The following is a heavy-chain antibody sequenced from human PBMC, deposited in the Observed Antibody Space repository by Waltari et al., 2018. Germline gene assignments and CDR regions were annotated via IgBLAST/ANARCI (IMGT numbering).Heavy chain of an antibody. CDR2: SHHSGGI. J-gene: IGHJ4*02. Sequence: QVQLQESGPGLVRPSQTLSLTCTVSGGSISRGSYYWSWIRQHPGKGLEWIGYSHHSGGIRYNPSLESRVSIGVDTSKNQFSLKVSSVTAADTAVYYCAREMNPRAPYFDLWGQGALVTVSS. CDR1: GGSISRGSYY. CDR3: AREMNPRAPYFDL. V-gene: IGHV4-31*03.